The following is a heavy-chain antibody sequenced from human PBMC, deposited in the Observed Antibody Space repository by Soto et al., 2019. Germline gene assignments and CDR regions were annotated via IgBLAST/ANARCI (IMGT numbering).Heavy chain of an antibody. V-gene: IGHV4-4*02. J-gene: IGHJ5*02. CDR2: IYHSGST. CDR1: GGSISSSNW. Sequence: SETLSLTCAVSGGSISSSNWWSWVRQPPGKGLEWIGEIYHSGSTNYNPSLKSRATISVDKSKNQFSLKLSSVTAADTAVYYCARDRTAEYCSSTSCYRRAGWFDPWGQGTLVTVSS. D-gene: IGHD2-2*02. CDR3: ARDRTAEYCSSTSCYRRAGWFDP.